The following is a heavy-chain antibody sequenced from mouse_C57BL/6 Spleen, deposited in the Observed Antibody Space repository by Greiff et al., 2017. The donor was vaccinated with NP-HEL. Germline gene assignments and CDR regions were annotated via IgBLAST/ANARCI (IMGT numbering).Heavy chain of an antibody. D-gene: IGHD2-4*01. CDR3: ARGGTFYDYLYYAMDY. Sequence: EVNVVESGGGLVKPGGSLKLSCAASGFTFSDYGMHWVRQAPEKGLEWVAYISSGSSTIYYADTVKGRFTISRDNAKNTLFLQMTSLRSEDTAMYYCARGGTFYDYLYYAMDYWGQGTSVTVSS. V-gene: IGHV5-17*01. CDR2: ISSGSSTI. J-gene: IGHJ4*01. CDR1: GFTFSDYG.